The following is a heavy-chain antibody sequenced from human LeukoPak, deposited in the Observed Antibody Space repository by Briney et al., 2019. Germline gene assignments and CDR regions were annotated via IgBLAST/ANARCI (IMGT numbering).Heavy chain of an antibody. Sequence: ASVKVSCKASGYTFTGYYMHWVRQAPGQGLEWMGWINPNSGGTNYAQKFQGRVTMTRDTSISTAYMELSRLRSDDTAAYYCARVKEAYDSGAYWGQGTLVTVSS. D-gene: IGHD5-12*01. CDR3: ARVKEAYDSGAY. CDR2: INPNSGGT. J-gene: IGHJ4*02. CDR1: GYTFTGYY. V-gene: IGHV1-2*02.